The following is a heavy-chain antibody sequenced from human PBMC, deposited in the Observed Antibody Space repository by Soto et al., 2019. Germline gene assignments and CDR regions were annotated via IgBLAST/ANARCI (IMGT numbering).Heavy chain of an antibody. D-gene: IGHD4-4*01. V-gene: IGHV3-7*01. Sequence: EVQLVESGGGLVQPGGSLRLSCTASGFTFSDSWMTCVRQAPGKGLEWVARIKPDESEKKYADSVKGRFSISRDNAKNSMYLQMDSLRGEDTAVYYCVRGGSNYASWGQGTLFTVSS. CDR3: VRGGSNYAS. J-gene: IGHJ5*02. CDR2: IKPDESEK. CDR1: GFTFSDSW.